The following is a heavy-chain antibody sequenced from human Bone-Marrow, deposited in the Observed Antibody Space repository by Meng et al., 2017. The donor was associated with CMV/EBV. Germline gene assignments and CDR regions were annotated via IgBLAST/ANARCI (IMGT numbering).Heavy chain of an antibody. V-gene: IGHV4-39*01. CDR3: ARLPSPAISPPDV. CDR2: IYYTGST. CDR1: GGSIGDSRYY. Sequence: SETLSLTCTVSGGSIGDSRYYWGWIRQPPGKGLEWIGTIYYTGSTFYNPSLKSRVTISVDTSKNQFSLKLTSVTAPDTAVYYCARLPSPAISPPDVWGQGTTVTVSS. D-gene: IGHD3-3*01. J-gene: IGHJ6*02.